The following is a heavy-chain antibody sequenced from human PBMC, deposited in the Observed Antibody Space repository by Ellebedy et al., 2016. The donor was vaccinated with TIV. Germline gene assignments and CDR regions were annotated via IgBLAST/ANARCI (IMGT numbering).Heavy chain of an antibody. V-gene: IGHV3-23*01. CDR3: ARQSQKMATIPGDLGY. J-gene: IGHJ4*02. CDR1: GFSFSSYA. Sequence: GESLKISCAASGFSFSSYAMSWVRQAPGQGLEWVSGISGSGGSTSYADSVKGRFTISRDNAKNSLYLQMNSLRAEDTAVYYCARQSQKMATIPGDLGYWGQGTLVTVSS. CDR2: ISGSGGST. D-gene: IGHD5-24*01.